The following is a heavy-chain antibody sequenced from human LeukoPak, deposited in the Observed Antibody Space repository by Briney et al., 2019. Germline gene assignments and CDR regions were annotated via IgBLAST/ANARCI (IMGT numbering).Heavy chain of an antibody. D-gene: IGHD5-24*01. CDR1: GSTFSSYA. V-gene: IGHV3-23*01. CDR2: ISGSGGST. CDR3: AKDGSRWLQLESFFDY. Sequence: GGSLRLSCAASGSTFSSYAMSWVRQAPGKGLEWVSAISGSGGSTYYADSVKGRFTISRDNSKNTLYLQMNSLRAEDTAVYYCAKDGSRWLQLESFFDYWGQGTLVTVSS. J-gene: IGHJ4*02.